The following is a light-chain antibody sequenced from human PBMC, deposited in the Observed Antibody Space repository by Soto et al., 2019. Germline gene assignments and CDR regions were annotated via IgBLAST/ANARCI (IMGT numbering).Light chain of an antibody. CDR2: AAS. CDR1: QSISSY. Sequence: DIQMTQSPSSLSASVGDRVTITCRASQSISSYLNWYQQKPGKAPKLLIYAASSLQSGVPSRFSGSGSGTDFTLTVSSLQPEDFATYYCQQVYVYPSTFGGGTKV. J-gene: IGKJ4*01. CDR3: QQVYVYPST. V-gene: IGKV1-39*01.